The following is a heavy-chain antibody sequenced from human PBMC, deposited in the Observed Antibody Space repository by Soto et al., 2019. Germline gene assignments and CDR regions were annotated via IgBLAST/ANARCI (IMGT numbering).Heavy chain of an antibody. D-gene: IGHD1-7*01. CDR3: ASSSWAGTIFYYGMDV. Sequence: ASVKVSCKASGYTFTSYGISWVRQAPGQGLEWMGWISSYNGNTNYAQKLQGRVTVTRDTSASTAYMELSSLRSEDTAVYFCASSSWAGTIFYYGMDVWGQGTTVTVSS. V-gene: IGHV1-18*01. CDR1: GYTFTSYG. CDR2: ISSYNGNT. J-gene: IGHJ6*02.